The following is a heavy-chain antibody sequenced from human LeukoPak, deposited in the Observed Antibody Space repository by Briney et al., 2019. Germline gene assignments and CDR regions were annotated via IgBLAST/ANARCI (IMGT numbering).Heavy chain of an antibody. D-gene: IGHD3-3*01. CDR2: IYYSGST. CDR3: ARGSLYYDFWSDPDIPNWFDP. J-gene: IGHJ5*02. V-gene: IGHV4-30-4*01. Sequence: SETLSLTCTVSGGSISSGDYYWSWIRQPPGKGLEWIGYIYYSGSTYYNPSLKSRVTISVDTSKNQFSLKLSSVTAADTAVYYCARGSLYYDFWSDPDIPNWFDPWGQGTLVTVSS. CDR1: GGSISSGDYY.